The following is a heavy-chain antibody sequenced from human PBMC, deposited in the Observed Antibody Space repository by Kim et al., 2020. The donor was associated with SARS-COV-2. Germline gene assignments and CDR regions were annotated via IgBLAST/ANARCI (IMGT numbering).Heavy chain of an antibody. CDR2: T. CDR3: ASLKRDPTTDY. V-gene: IGHV4-4*02. D-gene: IGHD1-26*01. Sequence: TNYNPSLKSRVTISVDKSKNQFSLKLSSVTAADTAVYYCASLKRDPTTDYWGQGTLVTVSS. J-gene: IGHJ4*02.